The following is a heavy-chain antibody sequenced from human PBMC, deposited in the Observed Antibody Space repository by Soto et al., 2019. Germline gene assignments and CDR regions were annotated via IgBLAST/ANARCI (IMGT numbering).Heavy chain of an antibody. CDR1: GYTFTGYY. CDR2: INPNSGGT. V-gene: IGHV1-2*04. D-gene: IGHD6-13*01. J-gene: IGHJ6*02. Sequence: GASVKVSCKASGYTFTGYYMHWVRQAPGQGLEWMGWINPNSGGTNYAQKFQGWVTMTRDTSISTAYMELSRLRSDDTAVYYCARAYSSSWYVAVAEADYGMDVWGQGTTVTVSS. CDR3: ARAYSSSWYVAVAEADYGMDV.